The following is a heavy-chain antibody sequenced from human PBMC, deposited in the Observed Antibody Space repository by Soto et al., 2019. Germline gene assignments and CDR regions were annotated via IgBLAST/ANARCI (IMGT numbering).Heavy chain of an antibody. CDR1: GFSLGSYW. D-gene: IGHD2-2*01. J-gene: IGHJ3*01. CDR3: ARDVSPGTSTLYLDAFDL. Sequence: EAQLVESGGGLVQPGGSLRLSCEASGFSLGSYWMTWVRQAAGQGLEWVANMKKDASMTSYLDSVRGRFTISRDNVGNSLSLQMDSLRAEDRGLYFWARDVSPGTSTLYLDAFDLWGQGTMVTVSS. V-gene: IGHV3-7*05. CDR2: MKKDASMT.